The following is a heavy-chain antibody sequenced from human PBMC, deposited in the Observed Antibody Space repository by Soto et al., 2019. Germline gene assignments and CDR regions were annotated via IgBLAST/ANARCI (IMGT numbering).Heavy chain of an antibody. CDR2: IGGDGSDT. V-gene: IGHV3-23*01. CDR3: AKDALPYNGKWDWFDS. Sequence: DVQLLESGGDLVQPGGSLRLSCAASEFTFSDIAMTWVRQAPGKGPEWVSSIGGDGSDTHYADSVKGRFTISRDNSKNTLFLQMSSLRSDDTAVYYCAKDALPYNGKWDWFDSWGQGTLVTVSS. D-gene: IGHD1-26*01. CDR1: EFTFSDIA. J-gene: IGHJ5*01.